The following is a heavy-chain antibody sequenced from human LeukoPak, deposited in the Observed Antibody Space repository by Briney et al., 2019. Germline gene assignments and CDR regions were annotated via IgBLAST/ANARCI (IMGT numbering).Heavy chain of an antibody. Sequence: GASVKVSCKASGYTFTGYYMHWVRQAPGQGLEWMGWINPNNGGTNYAQKFQGWVTITRDTSISTAYMELSRLRSDDTAVYYCARVAQQLEGDWFDPWGQGTLVTVSS. CDR3: ARVAQQLEGDWFDP. D-gene: IGHD6-13*01. CDR2: INPNNGGT. CDR1: GYTFTGYY. V-gene: IGHV1-2*04. J-gene: IGHJ5*02.